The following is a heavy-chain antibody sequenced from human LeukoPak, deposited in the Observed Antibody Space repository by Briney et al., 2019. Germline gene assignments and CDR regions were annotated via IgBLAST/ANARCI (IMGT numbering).Heavy chain of an antibody. V-gene: IGHV3-23*01. J-gene: IGHJ6*03. CDR2: ISGSGGST. CDR3: TTKSMVRGVIRYYYYYMDV. Sequence: GGTLRLSCAASGFTFSSYGMSWVRQAPGKGLEWVSAISGSGGSTYYADSVKGRFTISRDNSKNTLYLQMNSLKTEDTAVYYCTTKSMVRGVIRYYYYYMDVWGKGTTVTVSS. CDR1: GFTFSSYG. D-gene: IGHD3-10*01.